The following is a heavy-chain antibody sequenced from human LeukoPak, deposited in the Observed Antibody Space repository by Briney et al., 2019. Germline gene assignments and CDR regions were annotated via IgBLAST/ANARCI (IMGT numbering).Heavy chain of an antibody. CDR3: ARGQLHSSSWYDY. J-gene: IGHJ4*02. V-gene: IGHV1-2*02. D-gene: IGHD6-13*01. CDR2: IDPNTGAT. CDR1: GNTFNAYF. Sequence: ASVKVSCKASGNTFNAYFMHWVRQAPGQGPEWMGWIDPNTGATNYAQKFQGRVTMTRDTSITTAYMEVNRLRSDDSAKYYCARGQLHSSSWYDYWGQGTLVTVSS.